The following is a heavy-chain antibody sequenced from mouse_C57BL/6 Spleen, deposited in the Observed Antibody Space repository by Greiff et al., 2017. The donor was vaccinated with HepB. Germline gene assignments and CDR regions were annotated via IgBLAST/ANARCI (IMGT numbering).Heavy chain of an antibody. J-gene: IGHJ3*01. Sequence: EVQLQQSGPELVKPGASVKMSCKASGYTFTDYNMHWVKQSHGKSLEWIGYINPNNGGTSYNQKFKGKATLTVNKSSSTAYMELRSLTSEDSAVYYCARGAIYYDYDGGFAYWGQGTLVTVSA. V-gene: IGHV1-22*01. CDR3: ARGAIYYDYDGGFAY. CDR1: GYTFTDYN. CDR2: INPNNGGT. D-gene: IGHD2-4*01.